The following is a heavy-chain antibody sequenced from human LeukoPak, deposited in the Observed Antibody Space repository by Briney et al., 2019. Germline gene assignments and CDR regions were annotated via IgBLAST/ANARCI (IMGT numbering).Heavy chain of an antibody. CDR3: TTVGYDFWSGYYPYNWFDP. CDR2: IKSKTDGGTT. Sequence: PGGSLRLSCAASGFTFSNAWMSWVRQAPGKGLEWVGRIKSKTDGGTTDYAAPVKGRFTISRDDSKNTLYLQMNSLKTEDTAVYYCTTVGYDFWSGYYPYNWFDPWGQGTLVTVSS. V-gene: IGHV3-15*01. D-gene: IGHD3-3*01. CDR1: GFTFSNAW. J-gene: IGHJ5*02.